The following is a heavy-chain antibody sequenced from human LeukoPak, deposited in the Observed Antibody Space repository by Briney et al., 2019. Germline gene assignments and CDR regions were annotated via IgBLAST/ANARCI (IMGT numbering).Heavy chain of an antibody. CDR3: AKDLWSGYSYGYLDY. Sequence: PGGSLRLSCAASGFTFSSYGMHWVRQAPGKGLECVEVIWYDGSNKYYADSVKGRFTISRDNSKNTLYLQMNSLRAEDTAVYYCAKDLWSGYSYGYLDYWGQGTLVTVSS. CDR2: IWYDGSNK. D-gene: IGHD5-18*01. CDR1: GFTFSSYG. J-gene: IGHJ4*02. V-gene: IGHV3-33*06.